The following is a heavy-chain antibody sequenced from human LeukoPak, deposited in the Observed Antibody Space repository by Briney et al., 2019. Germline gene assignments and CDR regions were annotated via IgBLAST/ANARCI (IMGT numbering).Heavy chain of an antibody. Sequence: GGSLRLSCAASGFTFSSYWMHWVRQAPGKGLVWVSRINSDGSSTSYADSVKGRFTISRDNAKSTLYLQMNSLRAEDTAVYYCARGYSSGWYGGVDYWGQGTLVTVSS. CDR1: GFTFSSYW. CDR2: INSDGSST. D-gene: IGHD6-19*01. V-gene: IGHV3-74*01. CDR3: ARGYSSGWYGGVDY. J-gene: IGHJ4*02.